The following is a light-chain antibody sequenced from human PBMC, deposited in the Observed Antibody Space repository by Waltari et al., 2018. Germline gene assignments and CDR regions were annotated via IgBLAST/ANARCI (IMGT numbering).Light chain of an antibody. CDR3: CSYAGSSILI. Sequence: SALPQPASVSGSLGQPITISCTAPSSDVGVYNYVPWYQQYPGKAPKFLIYDVTKRPSGVSNRFSGSKSGNTASLTISGLQAEDEADYYCCSYAGSSILIFGGGTKVTVL. CDR1: SSDVGVYNY. CDR2: DVT. V-gene: IGLV2-23*02. J-gene: IGLJ2*01.